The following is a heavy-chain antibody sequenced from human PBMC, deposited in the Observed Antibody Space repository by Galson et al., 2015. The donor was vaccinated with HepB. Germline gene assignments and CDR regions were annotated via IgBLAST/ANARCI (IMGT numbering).Heavy chain of an antibody. D-gene: IGHD6-19*01. CDR3: AKAARGGPSGHYSSGWYFDAFDI. CDR2: ISGSGGST. CDR1: GFTFSSYA. V-gene: IGHV3-23*01. Sequence: SLRLSCAASGFTFSSYAMSWVRQAPGKGLEWVSAISGSGGSTYYADSVKGRFTISRDNSKNTLYLQMNSLRAEDTAVYYCAKAARGGPSGHYSSGWYFDAFDIWGQGTMVTVSS. J-gene: IGHJ3*02.